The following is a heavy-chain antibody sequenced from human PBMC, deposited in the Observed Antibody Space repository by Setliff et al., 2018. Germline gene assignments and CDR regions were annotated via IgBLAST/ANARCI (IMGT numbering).Heavy chain of an antibody. Sequence: GGSLRLSCAASGFTFSSYAMHWVRQAPGKGLEYVSAISGDSVSIYYADSVRGRFTISRDNSKNTLYLQMNNLRDEDTAVYYCARTCSGSGCYAGLESWGQGTPVTVSS. CDR3: ARTCSGSGCYAGLES. CDR1: GFTFSSYA. CDR2: ISGDSVSI. V-gene: IGHV3-64*04. D-gene: IGHD2-15*01. J-gene: IGHJ4*02.